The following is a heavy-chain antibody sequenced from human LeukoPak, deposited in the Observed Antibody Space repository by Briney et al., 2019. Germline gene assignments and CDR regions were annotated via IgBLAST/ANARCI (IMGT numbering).Heavy chain of an antibody. D-gene: IGHD3-22*01. CDR3: AGLVGRYSSGLYYYYFDY. J-gene: IGHJ4*02. V-gene: IGHV4-4*02. Sequence: PSETLSLTCTVSGDSINSLDLWSWVRQPPGKGLEWIGEMYLSGTTHSNPSVKSRVSISIDKSKNQFFLDLSSVTAADTAVYYCAGLVGRYSSGLYYYYFDYWGQGTLVTVSS. CDR1: GDSINSLDL. CDR2: MYLSGTT.